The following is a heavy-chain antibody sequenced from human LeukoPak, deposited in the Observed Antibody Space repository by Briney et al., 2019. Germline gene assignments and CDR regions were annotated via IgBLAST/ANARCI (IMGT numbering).Heavy chain of an antibody. J-gene: IGHJ5*02. CDR3: ARALFLGDWFDP. CDR2: ISGSGGST. V-gene: IGHV3-23*01. Sequence: GSLRLSCAASGFTFSSYTMSWVRQAPGKGLEWVSAISGSGGSTYYADSVKGRFTISRDNSKNTLYLQMNSLRAEDTAVYYCARALFLGDWFDPWGQGTLVTVSS. CDR1: GFTFSSYT. D-gene: IGHD3-16*01.